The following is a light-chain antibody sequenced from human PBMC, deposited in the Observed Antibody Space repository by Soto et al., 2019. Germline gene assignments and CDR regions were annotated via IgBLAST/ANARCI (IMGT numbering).Light chain of an antibody. V-gene: IGKV3-15*01. CDR1: QSVDSN. J-gene: IGKJ1*01. Sequence: EIVMTQSPVTLSVSPGERATLSCRASQSVDSNLAWYQQKPGQAPRLLIYGASTRATGIPARFSGSGSGTEFTLTISSLQSEDVAVYYCQQYNNWPPWTFGQGTTVEIK. CDR3: QQYNNWPPWT. CDR2: GAS.